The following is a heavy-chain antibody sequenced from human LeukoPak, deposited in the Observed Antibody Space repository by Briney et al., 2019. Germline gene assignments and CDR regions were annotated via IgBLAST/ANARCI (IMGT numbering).Heavy chain of an antibody. CDR1: GYTFTSYG. Sequence: ASVKVSCKASGYTFTSYGISWVRQAPGQGLEWMGWISAYNGNTNYAQKLQGRVTMTTDTSTSTAYMELRSLRSDDTAVYYCAREGYYDSSGDYYHYGMDVWGQGTTVTVSS. V-gene: IGHV1-18*01. CDR3: AREGYYDSSGDYYHYGMDV. CDR2: ISAYNGNT. D-gene: IGHD3-22*01. J-gene: IGHJ6*02.